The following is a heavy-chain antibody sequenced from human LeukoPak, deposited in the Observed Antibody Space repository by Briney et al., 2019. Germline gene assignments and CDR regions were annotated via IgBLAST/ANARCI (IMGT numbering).Heavy chain of an antibody. V-gene: IGHV1-2*02. CDR2: INPNSGGT. J-gene: IGHJ6*02. Sequence: ASVKVSCQASGHTFTYCSLHWLQQAPGQGLEWMGWINPNSGGTNYAQKFQGGVTMTRDTSISTAYMELSRLRSDDTAVYYCARGNAERVVGYYYGMDVWGQGTTVTVSS. CDR1: GHTFTYCS. CDR3: ARGNAERVVGYYYGMDV. D-gene: IGHD2-15*01.